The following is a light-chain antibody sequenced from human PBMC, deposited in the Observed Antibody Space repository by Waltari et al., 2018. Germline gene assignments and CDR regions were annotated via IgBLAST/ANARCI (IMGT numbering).Light chain of an antibody. J-gene: IGKJ2*01. CDR3: HQYYTLPYT. Sequence: DIVMTQSPDSLAVSLRERATISCKSRQTVFNRSNNKNSLSWYQQKSGQPSKLLIYWASTRESGVPDRFTGRVSGTDVSLTISSLQADDVALYFCHQYYTLPYTFGQGTKLEI. V-gene: IGKV4-1*01. CDR2: WAS. CDR1: QTVFNRSNNKNS.